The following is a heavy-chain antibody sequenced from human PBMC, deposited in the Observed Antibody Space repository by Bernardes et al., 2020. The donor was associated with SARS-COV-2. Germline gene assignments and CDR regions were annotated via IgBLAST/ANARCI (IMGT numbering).Heavy chain of an antibody. V-gene: IGHV4-61*08. CDR1: GSSVSSVGYY. CDR3: ARDVRGGTLDY. J-gene: IGHJ4*02. Sequence: SETLSLTCTVSGSSVSSVGYYWSWIRQPPGKGLEWVGFIYYNGNTNYNPSLKRRVTISVDTSKNQLSLKLTSVTAADTAVYYCARDVRGGTLDYWGQGTPVTVSS. D-gene: IGHD2-15*01. CDR2: IYYNGNT.